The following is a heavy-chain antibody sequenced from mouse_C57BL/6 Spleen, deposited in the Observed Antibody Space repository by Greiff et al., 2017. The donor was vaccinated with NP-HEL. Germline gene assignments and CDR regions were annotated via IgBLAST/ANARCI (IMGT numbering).Heavy chain of an antibody. D-gene: IGHD2-4*01. Sequence: VQLQQSGPELVKPGASVKISCKASGYTFTDYYMNWVKQSHGKSLEWIGDIIPNNGGTSYNQKFKGKATLTVDTSSSTAYMELRSLTSEDSAVYYCARHGMGYDYDGPPFAYWGQGTLVTVSA. CDR1: GYTFTDYY. J-gene: IGHJ3*01. CDR2: IIPNNGGT. CDR3: ARHGMGYDYDGPPFAY. V-gene: IGHV1-26*01.